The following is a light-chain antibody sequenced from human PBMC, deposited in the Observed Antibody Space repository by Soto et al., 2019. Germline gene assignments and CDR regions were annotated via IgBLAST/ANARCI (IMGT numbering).Light chain of an antibody. V-gene: IGLV2-11*01. J-gene: IGLJ1*01. CDR3: CSYAGSYSHYV. CDR2: DVS. Sequence: QSVLTQPRSVSGSPGQSVTISCTGTSSDVGGYSYVSWYQQHPGKAPKLMIYDVSKRPSGVPDRLSGSKSGNTASLTISGLQAEDEADYYGCSYAGSYSHYVFGTGTKVTVL. CDR1: SSDVGGYSY.